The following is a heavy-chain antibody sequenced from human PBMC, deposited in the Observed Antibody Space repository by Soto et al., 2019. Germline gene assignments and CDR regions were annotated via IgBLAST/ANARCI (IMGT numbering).Heavy chain of an antibody. D-gene: IGHD2-8*02. CDR3: ARDKITGLFDY. CDR2: VYHTGIA. V-gene: IGHV4-59*01. Sequence: SETLSLTCTVSRGSISSYYCSWIRQPPGKGPEWIGYVYHTGIANYNPSLETRVTISLDTSKNQFSLKLNSMTAADTAVYYCARDKITGLFDYWGQGTLVTVSS. J-gene: IGHJ4*02. CDR1: RGSISSYY.